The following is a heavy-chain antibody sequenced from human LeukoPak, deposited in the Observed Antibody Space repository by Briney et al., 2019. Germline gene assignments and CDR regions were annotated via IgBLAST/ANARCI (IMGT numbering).Heavy chain of an antibody. V-gene: IGHV3-21*01. CDR3: ARGQTGYYDSSGYYYVY. J-gene: IGHJ4*02. CDR2: ISSSGSFK. CDR1: GFTFSTCS. D-gene: IGHD3-22*01. Sequence: PGGSLRLSCAASGFTFSTCSMTWVRQAPGKGLEWVSSISSSGSFKYYTDSVRGRFTIYRDNAKNSLYLQMNSLGAEDTAVYYCARGQTGYYDSSGYYYVYWGQGTLVAVSS.